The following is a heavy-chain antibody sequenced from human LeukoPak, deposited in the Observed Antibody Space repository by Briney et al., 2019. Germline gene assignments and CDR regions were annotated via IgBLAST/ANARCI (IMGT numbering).Heavy chain of an antibody. V-gene: IGHV4-59*01. Sequence: PSETLSLTCTVSGGSISSDYWTWLRQPPGKGLERIGNIYYSGSTNYTPTLKSRVTISVDVSKNQFSLRLSSLTAADTAVYYCARVGGYYDNSGYGTFDFWGQGTLATVSS. D-gene: IGHD3-22*01. CDR1: GGSISSDY. CDR3: ARVGGYYDNSGYGTFDF. J-gene: IGHJ4*02. CDR2: IYYSGST.